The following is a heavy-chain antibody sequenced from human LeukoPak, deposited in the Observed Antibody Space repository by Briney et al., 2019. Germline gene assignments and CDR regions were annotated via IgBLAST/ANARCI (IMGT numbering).Heavy chain of an antibody. CDR1: GFTFDDYG. V-gene: IGHV3-20*04. CDR2: LNWNGGST. J-gene: IGHJ4*02. Sequence: PGGSLRLSCAASGFTFDDYGMSWVRQAPGKGLEWVSGLNWNGGSTGYADSVKGRFTISRDNAKNSLYLQMNSLRAEDTAFYYCARAKAGIPVAGTPYYFDYWGQGTLVTVSS. CDR3: ARAKAGIPVAGTPYYFDY. D-gene: IGHD6-19*01.